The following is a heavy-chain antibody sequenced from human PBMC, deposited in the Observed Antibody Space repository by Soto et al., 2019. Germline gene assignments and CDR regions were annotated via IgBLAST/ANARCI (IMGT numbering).Heavy chain of an antibody. Sequence: AETLSLTCAVYGGSISSNKLWRWLRQPPGKGLEWIGEIYHSGSTNYNTYLKSRGNISLDKSKNQFSLKLTSVIDAHSAVYSCARDDNIVVVPTSLGAMDVWGQGTTVTVSS. D-gene: IGHD2-2*01. CDR2: IYHSGST. V-gene: IGHV4-4*01. CDR1: GGSISSNKL. CDR3: ARDDNIVVVPTSLGAMDV. J-gene: IGHJ6*02.